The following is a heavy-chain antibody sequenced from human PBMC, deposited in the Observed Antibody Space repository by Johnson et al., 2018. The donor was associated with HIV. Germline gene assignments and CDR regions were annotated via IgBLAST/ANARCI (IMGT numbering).Heavy chain of an antibody. CDR2: ISYDGSNK. J-gene: IGHJ3*01. D-gene: IGHD2-8*01. V-gene: IGHV3-30*14. CDR3: ARASSYGVFDV. Sequence: QVQLVESGGGVVQPGRSLRLSCAASGFTFSSYAMHWVRQAPGKGLEWVAVISYDGSNKYYADSVKGRFTISRDNSKNTLYLLMNNLRAEHTALYYCARASSYGVFDVWGQGTMVTVSS. CDR1: GFTFSSYA.